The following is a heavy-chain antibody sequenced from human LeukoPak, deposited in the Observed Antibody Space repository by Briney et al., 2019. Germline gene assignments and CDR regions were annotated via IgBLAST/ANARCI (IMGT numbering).Heavy chain of an antibody. J-gene: IGHJ4*02. Sequence: PGGSLGLSCAASGFTFSDYYMSWIRQAPGKGLEWVSYISSSGSTIYYADSVKGRFTISRDNAKNSLYLQMNSLRAEDTAVHYCARPDVAVAGTPFDYWGQGTLVTVSS. CDR1: GFTFSDYY. D-gene: IGHD6-19*01. CDR2: ISSSGSTI. CDR3: ARPDVAVAGTPFDY. V-gene: IGHV3-11*04.